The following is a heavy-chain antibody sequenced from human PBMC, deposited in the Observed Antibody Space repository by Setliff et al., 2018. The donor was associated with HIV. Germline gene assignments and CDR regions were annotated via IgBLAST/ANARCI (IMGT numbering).Heavy chain of an antibody. CDR3: AKRGSGYSYDR. Sequence: GGSLRLSCAASGFIFSDYKMNWVRQAPGKGLEWVSYISTSGDSMYHADSVRGRFTISRDDSKNALYLQMNSLRAEDTALYYCAKRGSGYSYDRWGQGTPVTVSS. J-gene: IGHJ4*02. V-gene: IGHV3-48*03. D-gene: IGHD5-18*01. CDR2: ISTSGDSM. CDR1: GFIFSDYK.